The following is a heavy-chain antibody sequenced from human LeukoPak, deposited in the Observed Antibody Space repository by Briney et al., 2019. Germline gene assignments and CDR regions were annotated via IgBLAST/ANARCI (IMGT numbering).Heavy chain of an antibody. CDR3: VSSTGRDFIYGDY. Sequence: SETLSLTCAVSGDSINSNKWWSWVRPPPGKGLEWIGEISHSGRTNYSPSLKSRVTISVDKSKNQFSLKLNSVTAADTPVYYCVSSTGRDFIYGDYWGQGTLVTVSS. J-gene: IGHJ4*02. V-gene: IGHV4-4*02. CDR1: GDSINSNKW. D-gene: IGHD2-21*02. CDR2: ISHSGRT.